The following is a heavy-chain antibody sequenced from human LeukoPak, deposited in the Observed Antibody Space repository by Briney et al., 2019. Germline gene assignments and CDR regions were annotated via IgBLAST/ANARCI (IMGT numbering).Heavy chain of an antibody. CDR3: ARDGSFDY. D-gene: IGHD1-1*01. CDR2: ISPNSGET. Sequence: ASVKVSCKASGYTFTDYYMHWVRRAPGQGLEWMGWISPNSGETSYAQKFQGRVTMTRDTSIRTVYMEVNSLRPDDTAVFYCARDGSFDYWGQGTLVTVSS. CDR1: GYTFTDYY. V-gene: IGHV1-2*02. J-gene: IGHJ4*02.